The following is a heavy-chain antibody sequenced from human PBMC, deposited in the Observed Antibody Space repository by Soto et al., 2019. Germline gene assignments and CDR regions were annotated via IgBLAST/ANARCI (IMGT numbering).Heavy chain of an antibody. J-gene: IGHJ6*02. CDR2: TRNKANSYTT. D-gene: IGHD3-22*01. CDR1: GLTFSDHY. V-gene: IGHV3-72*01. CDR3: ASSLLKGYDSSGYILYYYGMDA. Sequence: GGSLRLSCAASGLTFSDHYMDWVRQAPGNGLEWVGRTRNKANSYTTEYAASVKGRFTISRDDSKNSLYLQMNSLKTEDTAVYYCASSLLKGYDSSGYILYYYGMDAWGQGTTVTVSS.